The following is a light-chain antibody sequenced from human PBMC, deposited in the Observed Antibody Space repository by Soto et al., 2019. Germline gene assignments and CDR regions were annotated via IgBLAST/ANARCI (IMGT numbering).Light chain of an antibody. CDR1: SSDVGAYDY. CDR2: EVS. Sequence: QSVLTQPASVSGSPGQSITISCTGTSSDVGAYDYVSWYQQHPGKAPKLVIYEVSNRPSGVSYRFSGSKSVNTASLTISGLLAEDEADYYCSSYTTTTTVVFGGGTKLTVL. CDR3: SSYTTTTTVV. J-gene: IGLJ3*02. V-gene: IGLV2-14*01.